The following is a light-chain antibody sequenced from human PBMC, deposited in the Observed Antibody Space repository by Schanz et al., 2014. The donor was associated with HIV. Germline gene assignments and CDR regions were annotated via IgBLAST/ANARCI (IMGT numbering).Light chain of an antibody. V-gene: IGLV2-11*01. CDR2: DVS. J-gene: IGLJ3*02. Sequence: QSALTQPRSVSGSPGQSVTISCTGTSSDVGGYNYVSWYQQHPGKAPKLMIYDVSKRPSGVPDRFSGSKSANTASLAISGLQADDEGDYYCTSYTANRTVAFGGGTKLTV. CDR1: SSDVGGYNY. CDR3: TSYTANRTVA.